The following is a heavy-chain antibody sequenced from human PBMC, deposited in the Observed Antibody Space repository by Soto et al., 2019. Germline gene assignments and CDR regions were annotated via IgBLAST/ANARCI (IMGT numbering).Heavy chain of an antibody. CDR1: GGTLSSYA. Sequence: SVKVSCKASGGTLSSYAISWVRHAPGQGLEWMGGIIPIFGTANYAQKFQGRVTITADESTSTAYMELSSLRSEDTAVYYCARVSRGVIIISYYYYGMDVCGQGTTVTVSS. CDR2: IIPIFGTA. V-gene: IGHV1-69*13. D-gene: IGHD3-10*01. CDR3: ARVSRGVIIISYYYYGMDV. J-gene: IGHJ6*02.